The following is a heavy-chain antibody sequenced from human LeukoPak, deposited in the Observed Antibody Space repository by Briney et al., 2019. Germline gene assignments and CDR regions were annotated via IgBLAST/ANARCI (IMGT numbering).Heavy chain of an antibody. J-gene: IGHJ6*03. D-gene: IGHD5-24*01. CDR3: ARGGYDGYNYLYYYYMDV. CDR2: ITPFNGNT. CDR1: GYTFTYRY. Sequence: SVKVSCKASGYTFTYRYLHWVRQAPGQALEWMGWITPFNGNTNYAQKFQDRVTITRDRSMSTAYMELSSLRTEDTAVYYCARGGYDGYNYLYYYYMDVWGKGTTVTISS. V-gene: IGHV1-45*01.